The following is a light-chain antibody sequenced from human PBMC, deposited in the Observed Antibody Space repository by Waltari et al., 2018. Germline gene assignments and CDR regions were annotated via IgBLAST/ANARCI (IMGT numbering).Light chain of an antibody. CDR1: QSVSSY. Sequence: EIVLPQSPATLSLSPGERATLSCRASQSVSSYLAWYHQKPGQAPRLLIYEASNRATGIPARFSGSGSGTDFTLTISSLEPEDFAVYYCQHRANWPLTFGPGTKVDIK. CDR2: EAS. V-gene: IGKV3-11*01. CDR3: QHRANWPLT. J-gene: IGKJ3*01.